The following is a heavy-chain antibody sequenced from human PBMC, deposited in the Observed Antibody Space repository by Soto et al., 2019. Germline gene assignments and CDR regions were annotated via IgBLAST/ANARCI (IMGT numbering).Heavy chain of an antibody. Sequence: EVQLLESGGGLVQPGGSLRLSCAASGFTFSSYAMSWVRQAPGKGLEWVSAISGSGGSTYYADSGKGRFTISRDNSKNTLYLQMNSLRAEDTSAYYCAKEPRITMKGVKYWFDPWGQGTLVTVSS. CDR2: ISGSGGST. CDR1: GFTFSSYA. D-gene: IGHD3-22*01. CDR3: AKEPRITMKGVKYWFDP. J-gene: IGHJ5*02. V-gene: IGHV3-23*01.